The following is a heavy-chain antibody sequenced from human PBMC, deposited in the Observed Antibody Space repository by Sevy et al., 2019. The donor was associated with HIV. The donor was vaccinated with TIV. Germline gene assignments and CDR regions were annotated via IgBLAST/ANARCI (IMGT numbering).Heavy chain of an antibody. D-gene: IGHD2-15*01. CDR1: AINIRDYW. J-gene: IGHJ4*02. CDR2: INPDGSKI. V-gene: IGHV3-7*02. CDR3: VRAIQLAASY. Sequence: GGSLRLSCEASAINIRDYWMNWVRQAPGKGLEWVANINPDGSKIYYADSVKGRFTISRDHAKKSVFLQMTSLRAEDTAVYYCVRAIQLAASYWGQGMLVTVSS.